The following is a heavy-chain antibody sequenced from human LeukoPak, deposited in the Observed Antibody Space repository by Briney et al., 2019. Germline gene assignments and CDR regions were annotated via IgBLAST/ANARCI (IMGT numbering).Heavy chain of an antibody. J-gene: IGHJ4*02. CDR3: ARDRGFGESSVDY. CDR1: GYTFTGHY. D-gene: IGHD3-10*01. V-gene: IGHV1-2*02. CDR2: INPNSGGT. Sequence: ASVKVSCKASGYTFTGHYMHWVRQAPGQGLEWMGWINPNSGGTNYAQKFQGRVTMTRDTSISTAYMELSRLRSDDTAVYYCARDRGFGESSVDYWGQGTLVTVSS.